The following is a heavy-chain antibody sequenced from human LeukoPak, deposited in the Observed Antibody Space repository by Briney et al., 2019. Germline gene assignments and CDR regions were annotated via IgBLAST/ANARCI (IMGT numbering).Heavy chain of an antibody. CDR2: IQSDGNEK. J-gene: IGHJ6*02. V-gene: IGHV3-7*01. CDR1: GFLFSDFA. CDR3: ARDSAVATYYGVDV. D-gene: IGHD6-19*01. Sequence: PGGSLRLSCTASGFLFSDFAINLFRQAPGKGLEWVANIQSDGNEKNYIDSVQGRFTISRDNAKTSLYLQMNSLRAEDTAVYYCARDSAVATYYGVDVWGQGTTVTVSS.